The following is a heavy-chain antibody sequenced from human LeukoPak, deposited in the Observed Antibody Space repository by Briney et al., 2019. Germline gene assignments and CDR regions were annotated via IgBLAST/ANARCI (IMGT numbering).Heavy chain of an antibody. CDR2: TYYTSKWIT. V-gene: IGHV6-1*01. J-gene: IGHJ6*02. Sequence: SQTLSLTCAISGDSFSSTTTAWNWIRQSPSRGLEWLGRTYYTSKWITDYAVSVKGRMTVNPNTSNNQFSLQLNSVTPEDTAVYYCARGYWAYGMNVWGPGTTVTVSS. CDR3: ARGYWAYGMNV. CDR1: GDSFSSTTTA. D-gene: IGHD6-13*01.